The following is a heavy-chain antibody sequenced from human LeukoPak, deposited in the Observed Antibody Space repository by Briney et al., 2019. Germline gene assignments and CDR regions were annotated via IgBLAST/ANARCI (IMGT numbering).Heavy chain of an antibody. CDR1: GYTFTSYA. CDR2: INTNTGNP. Sequence: ASVKVSCKASGYTFTSYAMNWVRQAPGQGLEWMGWINTNTGNPAYAQGFTGRFVFSLDTSVSTAYLQISSLKAEDTAVYYCARDGGRDYVWGSYPNGAFDIWGQGTMVTVSS. CDR3: ARDGGRDYVWGSYPNGAFDI. J-gene: IGHJ3*02. V-gene: IGHV7-4-1*02. D-gene: IGHD3-16*01.